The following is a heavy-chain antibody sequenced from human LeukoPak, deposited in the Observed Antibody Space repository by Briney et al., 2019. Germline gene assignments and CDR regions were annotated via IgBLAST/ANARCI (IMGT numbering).Heavy chain of an antibody. Sequence: PGGSLRLSCAASGFTFSSNYMSWVRQAPGKGLEWVSVIYSGGSTYYADSVKGRFTISRDNSKNTLYLQMNSLRAEDTAVYYCARNRGGAAAGFDPWGQGTLVTVSS. CDR3: ARNRGGAAAGFDP. CDR2: IYSGGST. CDR1: GFTFSSNY. V-gene: IGHV3-53*01. J-gene: IGHJ5*02. D-gene: IGHD6-13*01.